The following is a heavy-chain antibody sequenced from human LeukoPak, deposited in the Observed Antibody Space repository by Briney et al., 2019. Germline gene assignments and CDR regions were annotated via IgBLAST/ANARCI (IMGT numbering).Heavy chain of an antibody. V-gene: IGHV4-59*01. CDR2: IYYSGST. CDR1: GGTISSYY. D-gene: IGHD5-12*01. CDR3: ARAASGFYYFDY. Sequence: PSETLSLTCSVSGGTISSYYWSWILQPPGKGLEWIGYIYYSGSTNYNPSLKSRVTISVDTSKNQFSLKLSSVTAADTAVYYCARAASGFYYFDYWSQGTLVTVSS. J-gene: IGHJ4*02.